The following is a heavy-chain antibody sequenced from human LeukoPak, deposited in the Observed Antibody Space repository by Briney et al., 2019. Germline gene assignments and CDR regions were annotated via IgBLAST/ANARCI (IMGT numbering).Heavy chain of an antibody. J-gene: IGHJ3*02. Sequence: GASVKVSCEPSGYSFTTYYIHWVRQAPGQGLEWMGIINPSGGSTTYTQKVQGRVAMTRDTSTSTVYMELSSLRSEDTAVYYCARNFHGVAVAGLDAFDIWGQGTMVTVSS. CDR3: ARNFHGVAVAGLDAFDI. D-gene: IGHD6-19*01. V-gene: IGHV1-46*01. CDR1: GYSFTTYY. CDR2: INPSGGST.